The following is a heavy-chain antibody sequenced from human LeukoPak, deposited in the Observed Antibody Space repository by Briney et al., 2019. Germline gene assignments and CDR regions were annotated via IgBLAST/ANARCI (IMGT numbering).Heavy chain of an antibody. CDR1: GGSISSGGYY. CDR2: IYYSGST. D-gene: IGHD3-22*01. V-gene: IGHV4-31*03. CDR3: ARSGFAVWRGWFDP. Sequence: PSQTLSLTCTVSGGSISSGGYYWSWIRQHPGKGLEWIGYIYYSGSTYYNPSLKSRVTISVDTSKNQFSLKLSSVTAADTAVYYCARSGFAVWRGWFDPWGQGTRVTVSS. J-gene: IGHJ5*02.